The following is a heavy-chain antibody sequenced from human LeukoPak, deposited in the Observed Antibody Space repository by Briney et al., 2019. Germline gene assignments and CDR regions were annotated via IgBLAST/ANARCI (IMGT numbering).Heavy chain of an antibody. CDR1: GFTFSNYS. V-gene: IGHV3-11*01. D-gene: IGHD1-26*01. CDR2: ISGSGGDI. J-gene: IGHJ4*02. Sequence: PGGSLRLSCAASGFTFSNYSMSWIRQTPGKGLEWLSYISGSGGDIHYADSVKGRFTISRDNAKNSLYLQMNSLRAEDTAMYYCARDIRAVGVTLYFDYWGQGILVTVTS. CDR3: ARDIRAVGVTLYFDY.